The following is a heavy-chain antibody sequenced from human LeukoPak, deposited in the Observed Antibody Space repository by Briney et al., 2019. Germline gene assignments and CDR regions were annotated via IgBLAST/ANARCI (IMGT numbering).Heavy chain of an antibody. CDR2: ISASGYNT. J-gene: IGHJ6*03. CDR1: GFTFSSCG. V-gene: IGHV3-23*01. CDR3: AKGAEEGVVITSVYYYMDV. Sequence: PGGSLRLSCAGSGFTFSSCGMSWVRQAPGKGLEWVSTISASGYNTYYADAVQGRFTISRDNSKNTLFLQMNSLTAEDTAVYYCAKGAEEGVVITSVYYYMDVWGKGTTVAISS. D-gene: IGHD3-22*01.